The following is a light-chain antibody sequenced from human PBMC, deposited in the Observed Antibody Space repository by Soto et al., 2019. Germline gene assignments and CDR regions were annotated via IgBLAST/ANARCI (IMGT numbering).Light chain of an antibody. CDR3: QQRSNWPRT. CDR1: QSVSSY. J-gene: IGKJ2*01. V-gene: IGKV3-11*01. CDR2: DAS. Sequence: EIVLTQSPATLSLSPGERATLSCRASQSVSSYLAWYQQKPGQAPRLLIYDASNRATGIPARFSGSGSGTHFTLNIGSLEPEDFAVYYCQQRSNWPRTFGQGTKLEIK.